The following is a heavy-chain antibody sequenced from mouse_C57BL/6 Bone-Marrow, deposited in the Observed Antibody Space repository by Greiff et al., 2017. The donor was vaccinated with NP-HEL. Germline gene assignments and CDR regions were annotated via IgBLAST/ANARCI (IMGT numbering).Heavy chain of an antibody. V-gene: IGHV1-15*01. D-gene: IGHD2-4*01. CDR2: IDPETGGT. J-gene: IGHJ3*01. CDR1: GYTFTDYE. Sequence: QVQLQQSGAELVRPGASVTLSCKASGYTFTDYEMHWVKQTPVHGLEWIGAIDPETGGTAYNQKFKGKATLTVDTSSSTAYMQLSSLTSEDSAVYYCARPYYDYPWFAYWGQGTLVTVSA. CDR3: ARPYYDYPWFAY.